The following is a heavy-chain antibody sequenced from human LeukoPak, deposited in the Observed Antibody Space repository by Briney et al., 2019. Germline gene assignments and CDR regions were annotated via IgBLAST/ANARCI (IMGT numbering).Heavy chain of an antibody. V-gene: IGHV1-69*05. CDR2: IIPIFGTA. D-gene: IGHD1-26*01. CDR3: ARSVGATNYYYYYMDV. CDR1: GGTFSSYA. Sequence: SVKVSCKASGGTFSSYAISWVRQAPGQGLEWMGGIIPIFGTANYAQKFQGRVTITTDESTSTAYMELSSLRSEDTAVYYCARSVGATNYYYYYMDVWGKGTTVTVSS. J-gene: IGHJ6*03.